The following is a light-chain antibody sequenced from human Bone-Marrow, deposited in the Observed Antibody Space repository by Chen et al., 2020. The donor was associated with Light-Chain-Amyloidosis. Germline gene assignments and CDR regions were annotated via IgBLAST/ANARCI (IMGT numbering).Light chain of an antibody. CDR3: QSYDSPHVV. CDR2: GNS. J-gene: IGLJ2*01. CDR1: SSNIGAGYD. V-gene: IGLV1-40*01. Sequence: QSVLTQPPSVSGAPGQRVTISCTGSSSNIGAGYDVHWYQQLPGTAPKLLIYGNSNRPSGVPDRFAGSKSGTSASLAITGLRAEDEADYYCQSYDSPHVVFGGGTKLPVL.